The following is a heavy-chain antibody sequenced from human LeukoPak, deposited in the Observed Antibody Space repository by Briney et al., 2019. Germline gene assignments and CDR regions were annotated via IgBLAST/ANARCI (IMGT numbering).Heavy chain of an antibody. J-gene: IGHJ4*02. CDR1: GGSVTSSYY. Sequence: SETLSLTCTVSGGSVTSSYYWSWIRQPPGQGLEWIGYVSISGTKYNPSLKSRVTISVDTSKNHFSLKLSSVTAADTAAYYCARARGYYYDFDYWGQGALLTVSS. CDR3: ARARGYYYDFDY. CDR2: VSISGT. V-gene: IGHV4-61*03. D-gene: IGHD3-22*01.